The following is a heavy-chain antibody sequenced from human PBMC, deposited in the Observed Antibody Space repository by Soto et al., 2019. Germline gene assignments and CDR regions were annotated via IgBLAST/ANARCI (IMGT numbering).Heavy chain of an antibody. CDR1: GYTFTGYY. V-gene: IGHV1-2*02. CDR3: ARARKAAAAFVAFDI. D-gene: IGHD6-13*01. J-gene: IGHJ3*02. CDR2: INPNSGGT. Sequence: ASVKVSCKASGYTFTGYYMHWVRQAPGQGLEWMGWINPNSGGTNYAQKFQGRVTMTRDTSISTAYMELSRLRSDDTAVYYCARARKAAAAFVAFDIWGQGTMVTVSS.